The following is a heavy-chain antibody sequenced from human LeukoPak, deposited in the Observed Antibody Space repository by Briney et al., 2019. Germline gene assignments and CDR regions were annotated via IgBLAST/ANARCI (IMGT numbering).Heavy chain of an antibody. CDR3: AKDPASFAY. Sequence: GGSLRLSCAASGFTFSSYAMSWVRQAPGKGLEWVSAIGGTGGTTYYADSVKGRFTVSRDNVKNTLYLQMNSLRAEDTATYYCAKDPASFAYWGQGTLVTVSS. V-gene: IGHV3-23*01. CDR1: GFTFSSYA. J-gene: IGHJ4*02. CDR2: IGGTGGTT.